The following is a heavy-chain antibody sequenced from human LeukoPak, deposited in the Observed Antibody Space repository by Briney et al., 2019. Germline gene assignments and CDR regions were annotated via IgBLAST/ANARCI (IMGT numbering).Heavy chain of an antibody. D-gene: IGHD3-10*01. CDR2: INPNSGGT. Sequence: ASVKVSCKASGYTFTSYYMHWVRQAPGQGLEWMGWINPNSGGTNYAQKFQGRVTMTRDTSISTAYMELSRLRSDDTAVYYCARDWGITMVRGVMNYFDYWGQGTLVTVSS. V-gene: IGHV1-2*02. CDR3: ARDWGITMVRGVMNYFDY. J-gene: IGHJ4*02. CDR1: GYTFTSYY.